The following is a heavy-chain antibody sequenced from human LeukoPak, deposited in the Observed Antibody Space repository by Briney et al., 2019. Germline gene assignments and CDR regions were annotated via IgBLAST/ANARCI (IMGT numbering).Heavy chain of an antibody. Sequence: SETLSLTCTVSGGSISNFYWSWIRQPAGKGLEWIGSINSSGSTNYNPSLKSQVTMSVETSKSQFSLQMTSVTAADTAVYYCARASYCSDGVWYKLGWFGPWGQGTLVTVSS. J-gene: IGHJ5*02. CDR1: GGSISNFY. D-gene: IGHD2-8*01. V-gene: IGHV4-4*07. CDR3: ARASYCSDGVWYKLGWFGP. CDR2: INSSGST.